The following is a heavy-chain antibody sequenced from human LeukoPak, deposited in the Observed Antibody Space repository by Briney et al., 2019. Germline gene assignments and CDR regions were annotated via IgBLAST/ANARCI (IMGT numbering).Heavy chain of an antibody. CDR2: IYYSGST. D-gene: IGHD7-27*01. Sequence: SETLSLICTVSGCSISSRTNYWGWIRQPPGKGLEWIGTIYYSGSTYYNPSLKNRVTMPVDTSENQFSLKLSSVPAADTAVYYCARDGDPFDYWGQGTLVTVSS. CDR3: ARDGDPFDY. CDR1: GCSISSRTNY. J-gene: IGHJ4*02. V-gene: IGHV4-39*07.